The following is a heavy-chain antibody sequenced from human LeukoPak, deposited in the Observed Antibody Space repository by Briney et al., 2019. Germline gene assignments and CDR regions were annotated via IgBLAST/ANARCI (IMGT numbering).Heavy chain of an antibody. CDR3: AKDREYDILTGYLRTPSMDV. V-gene: IGHV3-30-3*01. Sequence: GGSLRLSCAASGFTFSSYALHWVRQSPGKGLEWVAVISNDGSNKYYADSVKGRFTISRDNSKNTLYLQMNSLRAEDTAVYYCAKDREYDILTGYLRTPSMDVWGQGTTVTVSS. CDR1: GFTFSSYA. CDR2: ISNDGSNK. J-gene: IGHJ6*02. D-gene: IGHD3-9*01.